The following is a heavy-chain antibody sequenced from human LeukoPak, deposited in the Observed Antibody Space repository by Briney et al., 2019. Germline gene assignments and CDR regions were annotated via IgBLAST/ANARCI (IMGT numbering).Heavy chain of an antibody. J-gene: IGHJ4*02. V-gene: IGHV4-59*08. Sequence: SETLSLTCTVSGGSISSYYWSWIRQPPGKGLEWIGYIYYSGSTDYNPSLKSRVTLSVDTSKNQFSLKLSSVTAADTAVYYCARTIGEFDYWGQGTLVTVSS. D-gene: IGHD3-10*01. CDR1: GGSISSYY. CDR2: IYYSGST. CDR3: ARTIGEFDY.